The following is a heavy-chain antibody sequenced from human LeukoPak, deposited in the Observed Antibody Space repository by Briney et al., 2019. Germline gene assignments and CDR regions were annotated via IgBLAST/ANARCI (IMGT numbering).Heavy chain of an antibody. D-gene: IGHD6-13*01. CDR1: GDSVSRTDAG. CDR2: TYYRPKWYN. Sequence: SQTLSLTCAISGDSVSRTDAGWNWIRQSPSRGLEWLGRTYYRPKWYNDYAVSVKSRITINPDTSKNQFSLQLNSVTPEDTAVYYCARAHLTGQQLVFRYWGQGTLVTVSS. CDR3: ARAHLTGQQLVFRY. J-gene: IGHJ4*02. V-gene: IGHV6-1*01.